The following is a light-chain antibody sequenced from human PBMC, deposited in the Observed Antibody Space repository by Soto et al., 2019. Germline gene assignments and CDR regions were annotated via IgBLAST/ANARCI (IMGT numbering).Light chain of an antibody. CDR1: QDISNY. CDR2: DAS. J-gene: IGKJ3*01. Sequence: DIQMTESPSSLSASVGDRVTITCQASQDISNYLNWYQQKPGKAPKLLIYDASNLETGVPSRFNGSGSGTDFTFTISSLQPEDSATYYCQQYDNLLPFTFGPGTKVDIK. CDR3: QQYDNLLPFT. V-gene: IGKV1-33*01.